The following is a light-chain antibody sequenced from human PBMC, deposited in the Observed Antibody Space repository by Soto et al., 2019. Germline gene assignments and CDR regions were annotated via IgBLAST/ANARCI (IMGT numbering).Light chain of an antibody. Sequence: DIVMTQSPDSLAVSLGERATINCKSSQSVLYSSNNKNYLAWYQQKPGQPPKLLIYWASTRESGVPDRFSGSGSGTDFTLTISSLEPEDFAVYYCQQRSNWPGLTFGGGTKVDIK. CDR2: WAS. J-gene: IGKJ4*01. V-gene: IGKV4-1*01. CDR3: QQRSNWPGLT. CDR1: QSVLYSSNNKNY.